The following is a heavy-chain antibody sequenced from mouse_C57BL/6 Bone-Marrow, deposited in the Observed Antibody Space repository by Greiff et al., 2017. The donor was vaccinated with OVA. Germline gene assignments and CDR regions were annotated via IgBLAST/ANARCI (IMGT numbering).Heavy chain of an antibody. CDR1: GFTFSDAW. Sequence: EVQLMESGGGLVQPGGSMKLSCAASGFTFSDAWMDWVRQSPEKGLEWVAEIRNKANNHATYYAESVKGRFPISRDDSKSSVYLQMNSLGAEDTGIDYCARHGYPYYYAMDYWGQGTTVTVSS. CDR3: ARHGYPYYYAMDY. D-gene: IGHD2-14*01. V-gene: IGHV6-6*01. J-gene: IGHJ4*01. CDR2: IRNKANNHAT.